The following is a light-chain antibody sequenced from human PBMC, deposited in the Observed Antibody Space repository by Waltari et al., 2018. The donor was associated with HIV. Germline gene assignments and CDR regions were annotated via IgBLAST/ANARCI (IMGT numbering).Light chain of an antibody. J-gene: IGKJ4*01. V-gene: IGKV3-11*01. CDR3: QQRTHWPT. CDR2: DAS. Sequence: EIVLTQSPATLSLSPGERATLSCRASQDVSTYLAWFQHKPGQAPRLLIYDASNRATGIPARFSGSGSGTDFTLTISSLEPEDFAVYYCQQRTHWPTFGGGTKVEIK. CDR1: QDVSTY.